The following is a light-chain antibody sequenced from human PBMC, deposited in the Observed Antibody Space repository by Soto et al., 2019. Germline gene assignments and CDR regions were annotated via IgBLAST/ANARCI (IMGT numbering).Light chain of an antibody. Sequence: EIVLTQSPGTLSLSPGERATLSCRASQSISSSNLAWYQQKPGQAPRLLLEGAYNRAAGIPDRCSGSGSGTDFTLTISRMEPEHLLVYYCHQYGRSPDWDRWTFGQGTKVEVK. CDR2: GAY. V-gene: IGKV3-20*01. CDR3: HQYGRSPDWDRWT. J-gene: IGKJ1*01. CDR1: QSISSSN.